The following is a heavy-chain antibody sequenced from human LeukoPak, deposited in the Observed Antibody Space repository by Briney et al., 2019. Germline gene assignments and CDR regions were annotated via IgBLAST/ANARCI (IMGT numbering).Heavy chain of an antibody. Sequence: PGGSLRLSCAASGFTFSSYSMNWVRQAPGKGLEWVSSISSSSSYIYYADSVKGRFTISRDNAKNSLYLQMNSLRAEDTAVYYCARAGVVPAAPWRYYYYMDVWGKGTTVTVSS. CDR1: GFTFSSYS. CDR3: ARAGVVPAAPWRYYYYMDV. CDR2: ISSSSSYI. J-gene: IGHJ6*03. D-gene: IGHD2-2*01. V-gene: IGHV3-21*01.